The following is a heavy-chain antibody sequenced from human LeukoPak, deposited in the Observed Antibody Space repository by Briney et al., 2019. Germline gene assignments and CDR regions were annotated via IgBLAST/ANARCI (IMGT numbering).Heavy chain of an antibody. D-gene: IGHD1-26*01. V-gene: IGHV4-30-4*08. Sequence: SETLSLTCTVSGGSIGSGDYYWSWIRQPPGKGLEWIGYIYYRGSTYYNPSLKSRVTISVDTSKNQFSLKLSSVTAADTAVYYCARRQKSRIVGATTFYYYYYMDVWGKGTTVTVSS. CDR3: ARRQKSRIVGATTFYYYYYMDV. J-gene: IGHJ6*03. CDR1: GGSIGSGDYY. CDR2: IYYRGST.